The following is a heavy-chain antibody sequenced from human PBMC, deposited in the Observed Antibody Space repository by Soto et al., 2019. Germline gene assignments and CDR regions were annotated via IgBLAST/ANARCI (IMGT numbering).Heavy chain of an antibody. CDR3: ARGGWTNDY. J-gene: IGHJ4*02. CDR1: GGSISGHY. CDR2: VYYNGNT. Sequence: SDTLSLTCTVSGGSISGHYWSWIRQPPGKGLEWIGYVYYNGNTNYNPSLKSRVTFSVDTSKNQVSLQLSSVTAADTAVYFCARGGWTNDYWGQGSLVTVSS. V-gene: IGHV4-59*11. D-gene: IGHD6-19*01.